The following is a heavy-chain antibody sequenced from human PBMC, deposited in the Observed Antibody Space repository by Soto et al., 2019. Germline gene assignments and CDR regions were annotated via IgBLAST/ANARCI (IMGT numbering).Heavy chain of an antibody. CDR2: IRSITDGGTK. J-gene: IGHJ4*02. CDR1: GFTFSDAW. D-gene: IGHD3-16*02. CDR3: TTGRNTYRLDF. V-gene: IGHV3-15*01. Sequence: EVQMVESGGGLVKPGGSLRLSCAVSGFTFSDAWMSWVRQAPGKGLEWVGRIRSITDGGTKDYGAPVKGRFTISRDDSKNMLYLQMNSLRPEDTAVYYCTTGRNTYRLDFWGQGTLVTVSS.